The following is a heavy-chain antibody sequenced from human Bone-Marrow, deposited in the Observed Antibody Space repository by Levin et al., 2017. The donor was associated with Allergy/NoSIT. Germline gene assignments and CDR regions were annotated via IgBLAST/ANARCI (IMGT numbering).Heavy chain of an antibody. CDR2: VIGGNGNT. CDR1: GYTFTSYA. V-gene: IGHV1-3*01. CDR3: ARDLDSAGGAIYFDY. Sequence: ASVKVSCKASGYTFTSYAMHWVRQAPGQRLEWMGWVIGGNGNTKYSQKLRGRVTITRDTPATTAYMELSSLRSEDTAVYYCARDLDSAGGAIYFDYWGQGTLVTVSS. J-gene: IGHJ4*02. D-gene: IGHD3-16*01.